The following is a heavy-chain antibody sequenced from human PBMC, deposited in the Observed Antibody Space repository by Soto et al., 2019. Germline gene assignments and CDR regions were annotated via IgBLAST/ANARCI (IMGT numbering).Heavy chain of an antibody. D-gene: IGHD2-21*02. CDR3: ARGGHVVVVTAALDY. Sequence: QVQLVQSGAEVKKPGASVKVSCKASGDTFTDYYIHWVRQAPGQGLEWMGTVNPSGGHTTYAQHFLGRVTMTSDPSTATPYRELTSLTSEDTAVDYCARGGHVVVVTAALDYWGQGTLVTVSS. J-gene: IGHJ4*02. CDR2: VNPSGGHT. CDR1: GDTFTDYY. V-gene: IGHV1-46*01.